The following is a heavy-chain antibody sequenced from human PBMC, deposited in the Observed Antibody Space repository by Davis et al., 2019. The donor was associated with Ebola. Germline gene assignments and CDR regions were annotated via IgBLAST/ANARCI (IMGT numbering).Heavy chain of an antibody. D-gene: IGHD3-16*01. V-gene: IGHV3-11*01. Sequence: PGGSLRLSCAASGFSVSDAWMRWVRQAPGKGLEWVAHTQTSGVNVYYADAVKCRFTISRDNAKNSLYLQMNSLRAEDTAVYYCARGRSYVYCGQGTLVTVSS. CDR2: TQTSGVNV. J-gene: IGHJ4*02. CDR1: GFSVSDAW. CDR3: ARGRSYVY.